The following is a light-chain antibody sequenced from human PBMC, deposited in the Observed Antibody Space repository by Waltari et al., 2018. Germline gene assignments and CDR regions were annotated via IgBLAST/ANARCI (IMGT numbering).Light chain of an antibody. CDR2: WSS. V-gene: IGKV4-1*01. CDR3: QQYYRVPFT. Sequence: DIVMTQSPDSLAVSLGERATINCKSSQNLLYSSNNKNFLGWYQLKPGQPPKLLMYWSSTRESGVPDRFSGSGSETDFTLTISSLQAEDVAVYYCQQYYRVPFTFGPGTKVDIK. J-gene: IGKJ3*01. CDR1: QNLLYSSNNKNF.